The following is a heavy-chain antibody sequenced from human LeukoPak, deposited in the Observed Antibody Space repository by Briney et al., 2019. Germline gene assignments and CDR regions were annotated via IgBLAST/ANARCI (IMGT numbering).Heavy chain of an antibody. CDR1: GYTFTGYY. V-gene: IGHV1-2*02. CDR3: ARDHGPEMATIPGY. CDR2: INPNSGGT. Sequence: GASVKVSCKASGYTFTGYYMHWVRQAPGQGLEWMGWINPNSGGTNYAQKFQGRVTMTRDTSISTAYMELSRLRSDDTAVYYCARDHGPEMATIPGYWGQGTLVTVSS. D-gene: IGHD5-24*01. J-gene: IGHJ4*02.